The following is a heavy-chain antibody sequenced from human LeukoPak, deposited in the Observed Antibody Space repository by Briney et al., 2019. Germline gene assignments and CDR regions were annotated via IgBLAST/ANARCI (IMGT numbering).Heavy chain of an antibody. D-gene: IGHD5-12*01. J-gene: IGHJ4*02. CDR3: ASGGPYSGYIY. CDR2: VIYSGST. V-gene: IGHV4-61*01. CDR1: GGSVSSGNYY. Sequence: PSETLSLTCTVSGGSVSSGNYYWSWIRQPPGKGLEWIGYVIYSGSTNYNPSLKSRVAISVDTSKNQFSLKVSSVTAADTAVYYCASGGPYSGYIYWGQGTLVTVSS.